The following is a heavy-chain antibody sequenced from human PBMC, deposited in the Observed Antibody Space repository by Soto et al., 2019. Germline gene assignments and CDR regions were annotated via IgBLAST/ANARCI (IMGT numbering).Heavy chain of an antibody. Sequence: SGPTLVNPTQTLTLTCTFSGFSLSTSGMCVSWIRQPPGKALEWLALIDWDDDKYYSTSLKTRLTISKDTSKNQVVLTMTNMDPVDTATYYRARIGITMIVVVITYNWFDPWGQGTLVTVSS. CDR2: IDWDDDK. CDR1: GFSLSTSGMC. V-gene: IGHV2-70*01. CDR3: ARIGITMIVVVITYNWFDP. J-gene: IGHJ5*02. D-gene: IGHD3-22*01.